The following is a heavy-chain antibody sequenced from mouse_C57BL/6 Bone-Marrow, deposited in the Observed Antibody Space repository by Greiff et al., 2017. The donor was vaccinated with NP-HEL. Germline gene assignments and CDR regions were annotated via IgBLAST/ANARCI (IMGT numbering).Heavy chain of an antibody. Sequence: VQLQQSGAELVRPGASVKLSCTASGFNIKDDYMHWVKQRPEQGLEWIGWIDPENGDTEYASKFQGKATITADTSANTAYLQLSSLTSEDSAVYVCARGGKRYAMDYWGQGTSVTVSS. CDR3: ARGGKRYAMDY. V-gene: IGHV14-4*01. CDR1: GFNIKDDY. J-gene: IGHJ4*01. CDR2: IDPENGDT.